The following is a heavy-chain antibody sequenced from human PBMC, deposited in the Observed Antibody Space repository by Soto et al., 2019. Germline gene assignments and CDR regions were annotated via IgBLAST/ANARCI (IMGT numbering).Heavy chain of an antibody. Sequence: PVGSLRLSCVVSGFTFSRYAMHWVRQAPGKGLEWVAVISHDGSEKYYADSVKGRFTISRHNSKNTLYLQMNSLRTEDTAVYYCASSGYWGQGTLVTVSS. CDR2: ISHDGSEK. CDR1: GFTFSRYA. CDR3: ASSGY. V-gene: IGHV3-30-3*01. D-gene: IGHD3-10*01. J-gene: IGHJ4*02.